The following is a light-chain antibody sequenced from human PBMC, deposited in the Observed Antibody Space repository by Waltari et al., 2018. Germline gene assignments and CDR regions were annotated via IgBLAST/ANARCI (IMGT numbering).Light chain of an antibody. CDR2: DAS. V-gene: IGKV3-20*01. Sequence: EIVLTQSPGTLSLSPGERATLSCRASQSVSRPLAWYQQKPGQPPRLLIYDASTRATGIPDRFSGSGSGTDFSLTISRLEPEDFAVYYCQKYGTLPATFGQGTKVEIK. J-gene: IGKJ1*01. CDR1: QSVSRP. CDR3: QKYGTLPAT.